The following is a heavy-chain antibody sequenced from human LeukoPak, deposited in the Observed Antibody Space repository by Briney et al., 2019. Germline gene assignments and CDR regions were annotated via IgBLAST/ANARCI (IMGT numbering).Heavy chain of an antibody. CDR2: IWYDGSNK. CDR1: GFTFSSYG. J-gene: IGHJ4*02. Sequence: PGRSLRLSCAASGFTFSSYGMHWVRQAPGKGLEWVAVIWYDGSNKYYADSAKGRFTISRDNSKNTLYLQMNSLRAEDTAVYYCARDYKAYYYDSILGYWGQGTLVTVSS. CDR3: ARDYKAYYYDSILGY. D-gene: IGHD3-22*01. V-gene: IGHV3-33*01.